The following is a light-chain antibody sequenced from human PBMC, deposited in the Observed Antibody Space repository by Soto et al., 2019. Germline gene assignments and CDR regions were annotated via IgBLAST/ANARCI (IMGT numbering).Light chain of an antibody. Sequence: EIVLTQSPASLSLSPGERATLSCRASQSVSTYLAWYQQRPGQAPRLLIYDASYRATDIPPRFTGSGSGTDFTLTITNLQAEDVAVYYCQQYYRIPLTFGGGTKVDIK. J-gene: IGKJ4*01. CDR2: DAS. CDR3: QQYYRIPLT. CDR1: QSVSTY. V-gene: IGKV3-11*01.